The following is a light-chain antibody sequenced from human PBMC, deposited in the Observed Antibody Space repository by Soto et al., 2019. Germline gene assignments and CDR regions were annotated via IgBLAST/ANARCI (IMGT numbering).Light chain of an antibody. CDR1: QSVSSSY. CDR3: QQFSSYPLT. CDR2: DAS. V-gene: IGKV3-20*01. Sequence: IVVSQSPATLSLSPGVRGTLSCRATQSVSSSYLAWYQQKPGQAPRLLISDASSRATGIPDRFSGGGSGTDFTLTISRLEPEDFAVYYCQQFSSYPLTFGGGTKVDIK. J-gene: IGKJ4*01.